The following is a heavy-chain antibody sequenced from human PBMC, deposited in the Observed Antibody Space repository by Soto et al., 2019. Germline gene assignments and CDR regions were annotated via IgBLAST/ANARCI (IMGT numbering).Heavy chain of an antibody. CDR3: TTLLDYYDSSGYSIDAFDI. CDR2: ISGGRTT. V-gene: IGHV3-15*07. Sequence: GGSLRLSCAACGSSISNYAMNWVRQVPGKGLQWVSVISGGRTTDYAAPVKGRFTISRDDSKNTLYLQMNRLKTEDTAVYYCTTLLDYYDSSGYSIDAFDIWGQGTMVTVSS. D-gene: IGHD3-22*01. J-gene: IGHJ3*02. CDR1: GSSISNYA.